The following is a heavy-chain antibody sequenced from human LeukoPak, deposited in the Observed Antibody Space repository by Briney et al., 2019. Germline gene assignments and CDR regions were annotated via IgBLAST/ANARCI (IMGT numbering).Heavy chain of an antibody. CDR2: FEYGGST. J-gene: IGHJ4*02. D-gene: IGHD1-1*01. Sequence: SETLSLTCTVSGGSISSYYWSWIRQAPGKGLEWIGSFEYGGSTYYNPSLKSRVTISVDTSKNQFSLKLNSVTAADTAVYYCARAGFALAPHRGTPFDYWGQGTLVTVSS. CDR1: GGSISSYY. V-gene: IGHV4-39*07. CDR3: ARAGFALAPHRGTPFDY.